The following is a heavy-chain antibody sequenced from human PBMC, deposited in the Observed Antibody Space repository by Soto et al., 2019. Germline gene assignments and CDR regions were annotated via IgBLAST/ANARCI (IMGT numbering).Heavy chain of an antibody. CDR3: ARNLYNTGSFDH. CDR1: GYTFTNYD. J-gene: IGHJ4*02. V-gene: IGHV1-8*02. Sequence: QVQLVQSGAEVKKPGASVKVSCKASGYTFTNYDINWVRQATGQGLEWVGWMTPISGDTGYAQNFQGRVTMTRDTPRSTADLELSSLTSEDTAVSYWARNLYNTGSFDHWGQGNLVTVSS. CDR2: MTPISGDT. D-gene: IGHD3-10*01.